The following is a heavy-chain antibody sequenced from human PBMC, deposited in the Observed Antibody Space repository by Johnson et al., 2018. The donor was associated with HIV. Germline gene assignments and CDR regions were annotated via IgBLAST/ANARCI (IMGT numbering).Heavy chain of an antibody. CDR1: GFTFSSYA. CDR3: ATDYNFWSGRPDSFDV. V-gene: IGHV3-64*07. Sequence: EQLVESGGGVVQPGRSLRLSCAASGFTFSSYAMHWVRQAPGKGLEYVSRITNNGGSTYYVDPVKGRFTISRDNSKNTLYLQMDSLRAEDMGVYYCATDYNFWSGRPDSFDVWGQGTMVTVSS. D-gene: IGHD3-3*01. CDR2: ITNNGGST. J-gene: IGHJ3*01.